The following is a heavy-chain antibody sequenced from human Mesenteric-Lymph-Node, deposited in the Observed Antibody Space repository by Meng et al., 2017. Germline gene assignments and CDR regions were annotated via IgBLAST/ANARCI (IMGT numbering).Heavy chain of an antibody. CDR1: GFTFSSSW. CDR3: ARVNGGGDIVVVVAAYDAFDI. V-gene: IGHV3-7*01. J-gene: IGHJ3*02. CDR2: IKEDGSEK. D-gene: IGHD2-15*01. Sequence: GESLKISCAASGFTFSSSWMSWVRQAPGKGLEWVARIKEDGSEKYYADSVKGRFTISRDNTKNSLYLQMDSLRAEDTAVYYCARVNGGGDIVVVVAAYDAFDIWGQGTMVTVSS.